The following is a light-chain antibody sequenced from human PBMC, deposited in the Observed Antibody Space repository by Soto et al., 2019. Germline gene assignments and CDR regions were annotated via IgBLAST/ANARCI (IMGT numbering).Light chain of an antibody. CDR3: AAWDGSLNVVL. CDR1: SSNIGSNT. CDR2: STN. V-gene: IGLV1-44*01. J-gene: IGLJ2*01. Sequence: VLTQPPSATGTPGQRVTISCSGSSSNIGSNTVNWYQQLPGSAPKLLMYSTNQRPSGVPDRFSGSKSGTSASLAISGLQSEDEADYYCAAWDGSLNVVLFGGGTKVTVL.